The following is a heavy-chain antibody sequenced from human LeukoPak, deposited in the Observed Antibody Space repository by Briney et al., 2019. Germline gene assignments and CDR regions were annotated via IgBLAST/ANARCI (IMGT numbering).Heavy chain of an antibody. D-gene: IGHD6-19*01. V-gene: IGHV3-23*01. CDR3: ARSAVGPIVVAGLDY. Sequence: GGSLRLSCAASGFTFSSYGMHWVRQAPGKGLEWVSAISGSGGSTYYADSVKGRFTISRDNSKNTLYLQMNSLRAEDTAVYYCARSAVGPIVVAGLDYWGQGTLVTVSS. J-gene: IGHJ4*02. CDR2: ISGSGGST. CDR1: GFTFSSYG.